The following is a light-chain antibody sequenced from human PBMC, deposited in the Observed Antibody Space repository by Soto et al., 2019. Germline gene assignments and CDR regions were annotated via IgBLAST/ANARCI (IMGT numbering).Light chain of an antibody. CDR1: QSISTY. CDR2: AAS. V-gene: IGKV1-39*01. J-gene: IGKJ1*01. CDR3: QQSYNSPQT. Sequence: DIVMTQSPSSLSASVGDRVTITCRASQSISTYLNWYQQKPGKAPNLLIYAASTLQRGVPSRFSGSGSGTDFTLTISSLQPEDFATYSCQQSYNSPQTFGRGTKVDI.